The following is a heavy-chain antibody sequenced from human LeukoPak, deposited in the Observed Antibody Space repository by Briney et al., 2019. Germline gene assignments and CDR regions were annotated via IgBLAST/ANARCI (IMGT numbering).Heavy chain of an antibody. CDR2: INPNTGAT. D-gene: IGHD2-2*01. CDR3: ARGGSTIVVVPASNLPSDY. J-gene: IGHJ4*02. CDR1: GYTFSGYY. V-gene: IGHV1-2*02. Sequence: ASVKVSCKASGYTFSGYYVHWVRQAPGQGLEWMGWINPNTGATNYAQKLQGRVTMTRDTSISAAFLELSMLTSDDTAVYYCARGGSTIVVVPASNLPSDYWGQGTLVTVSS.